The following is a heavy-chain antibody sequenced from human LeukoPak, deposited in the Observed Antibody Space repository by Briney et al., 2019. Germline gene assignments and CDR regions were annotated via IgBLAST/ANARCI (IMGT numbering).Heavy chain of an antibody. D-gene: IGHD4-17*01. CDR2: FDPEDGET. Sequence: ASVKVSCKVSGYTLTELSMHWVRQAPGKGLEWMGGFDPEDGETIYAQKFQGRVTMTEDTSTDTAYMELSSLRSEDTAVYYCATTGLDYVDYYYYMDVWGKGTTVTVSS. J-gene: IGHJ6*03. CDR3: ATTGLDYVDYYYYMDV. V-gene: IGHV1-24*01. CDR1: GYTLTELS.